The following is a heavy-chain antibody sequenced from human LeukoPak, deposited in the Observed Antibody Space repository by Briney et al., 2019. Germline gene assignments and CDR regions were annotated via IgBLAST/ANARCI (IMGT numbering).Heavy chain of an antibody. J-gene: IGHJ5*01. CDR1: GGSISSGSYY. CDR2: IYYSGST. V-gene: IGHV4-31*03. D-gene: IGHD1-7*01. CDR3: ARDFHLTGATSRWFDP. Sequence: PSQTLSLTCTVSGGSISSGSYYWSWIRQHPGKGLESIGYIYYSGSTYYNPSLKSRVTLSVDTSKNQFSLKLTSVTAADTAVYYCARDFHLTGATSRWFDPWGQGTLVTVSS.